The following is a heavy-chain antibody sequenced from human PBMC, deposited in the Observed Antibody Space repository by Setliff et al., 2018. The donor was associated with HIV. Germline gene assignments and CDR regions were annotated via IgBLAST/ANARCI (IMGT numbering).Heavy chain of an antibody. J-gene: IGHJ4*02. CDR1: GYTFSSYD. CDR2: MNPNSGNT. D-gene: IGHD3-10*01. CDR3: ARRQGASGTTLYY. V-gene: IGHV1-8*01. Sequence: ASVKVSCKASGYTFSSYDINWVRQGTGQGLQWMGWMNPNSGNTGYAQKFQGRVTMTRNTSISTAYMELSSLRSEDTAVYYCARRQGASGTTLYYWGQGTLVTVSS.